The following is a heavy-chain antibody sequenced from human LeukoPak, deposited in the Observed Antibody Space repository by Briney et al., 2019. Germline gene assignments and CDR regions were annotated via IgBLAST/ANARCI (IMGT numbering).Heavy chain of an antibody. CDR1: GFTLSSNY. CDR2: IYSGGST. Sequence: GGSLRHSCAASGFTLSSNYMSSVRQAPGKGLEWVSVIYSGGSTYYADSVRGRFTISRDNSKNTLYLQMNSLRAEDTAVYYCARGRLYSSSWYEYYFDYWGQGTLVTVSS. J-gene: IGHJ4*02. D-gene: IGHD6-13*01. V-gene: IGHV3-66*01. CDR3: ARGRLYSSSWYEYYFDY.